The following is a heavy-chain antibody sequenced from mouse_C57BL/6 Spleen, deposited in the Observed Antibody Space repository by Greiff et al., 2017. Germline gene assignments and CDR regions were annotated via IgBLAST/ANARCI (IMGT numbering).Heavy chain of an antibody. V-gene: IGHV1-69*01. D-gene: IGHD1-1*01. CDR3: ARDYGSSYGYFDV. CDR1: GYTFTSYW. Sequence: QVQLQQPGAELVMPGASVKLSCKASGYTFTSYWMHWVKQRPGQGLEWIGEIDPSDSYTNYNQKFKGKSTLTVDKSSSTAYMQHSSLTSEDSAVYYCARDYGSSYGYFDVWGTGTTVTVSS. J-gene: IGHJ1*03. CDR2: IDPSDSYT.